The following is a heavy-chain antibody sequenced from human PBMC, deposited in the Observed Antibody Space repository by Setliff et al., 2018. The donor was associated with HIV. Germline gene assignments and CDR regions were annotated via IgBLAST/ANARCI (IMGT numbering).Heavy chain of an antibody. J-gene: IGHJ4*02. D-gene: IGHD1-1*01. CDR2: LHLSGDT. V-gene: IGHV4-61*10. Sequence: SETLSLTCAVSGDSINSGTYYWSWIRQPAGKGLEWIGRLHLSGDTNYNPSLKSRVTISVDTSKNQFSLKLGSVTAADTAVYYCARGPTRFYFDYWGQGTLVTVSS. CDR1: GDSINSGTYY. CDR3: ARGPTRFYFDY.